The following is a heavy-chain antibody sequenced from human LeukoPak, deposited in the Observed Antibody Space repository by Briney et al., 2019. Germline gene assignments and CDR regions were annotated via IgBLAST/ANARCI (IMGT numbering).Heavy chain of an antibody. V-gene: IGHV3-33*08. J-gene: IGHJ3*02. D-gene: IGHD3-22*01. CDR3: ARGYLVSRDAFDI. Sequence: GGSLRLSCAVVGFTFSDSTMSWVRQAPGKGLEWVAVIWYDGSNKYYADSVKGRFTISRDNSKNTLYLQMNSLRAEDTAVYYCARGYLVSRDAFDIWGQGTMVTVSS. CDR1: GFTFSDST. CDR2: IWYDGSNK.